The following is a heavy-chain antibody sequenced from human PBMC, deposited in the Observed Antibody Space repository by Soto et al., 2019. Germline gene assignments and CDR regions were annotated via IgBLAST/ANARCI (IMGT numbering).Heavy chain of an antibody. J-gene: IGHJ3*02. D-gene: IGHD3-22*01. CDR3: AHSMDPSGHYYDSSGPLGAFDI. Sequence: QITLKESGPTLVKPTQTLTLTCTFSGFSLSTSGVGVGWIRQPPGKALEWLALIYWDDDKRYSPSLKSRLTITKDTSKNQVVLTMTNMDTVDTATYYCAHSMDPSGHYYDSSGPLGAFDIWGQGTMVTVSS. V-gene: IGHV2-5*02. CDR2: IYWDDDK. CDR1: GFSLSTSGVG.